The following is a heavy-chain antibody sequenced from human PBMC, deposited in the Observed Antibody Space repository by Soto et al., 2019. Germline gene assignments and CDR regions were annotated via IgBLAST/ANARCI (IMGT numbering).Heavy chain of an antibody. V-gene: IGHV4-34*01. J-gene: IGHJ6*02. CDR2: INHSGST. D-gene: IGHD3-22*01. CDR1: GGSFSGYY. Sequence: PSETLSLTCAVYGGSFSGYYWSWIRQPPGKGLEWIGEINHSGSTNYNPSLKSRVTISVDTSKNQFSLKLSSVTAADTAVYYCARSGYYEDSSGYKPFGMDVWGQGSTVTVSS. CDR3: ARSGYYEDSSGYKPFGMDV.